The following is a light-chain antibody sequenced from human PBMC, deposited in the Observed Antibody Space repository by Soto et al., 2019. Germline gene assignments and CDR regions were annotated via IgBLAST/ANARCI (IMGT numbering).Light chain of an antibody. V-gene: IGLV1-51*01. Sequence: QSVLTQPPSVSAAPGQKVTISCSGSSSNIGNSYVSWYQQLPGTAPKLLIYDNNKRPSGIPDRFSNSKSGTSATLAITGLQTGDEADYYCGTWDSSLSADVFGTGTMVTVL. CDR2: DNN. CDR3: GTWDSSLSADV. CDR1: SSNIGNSY. J-gene: IGLJ1*01.